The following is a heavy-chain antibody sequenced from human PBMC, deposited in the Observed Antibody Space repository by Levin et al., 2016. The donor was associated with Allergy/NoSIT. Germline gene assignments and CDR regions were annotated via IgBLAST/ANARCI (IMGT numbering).Heavy chain of an antibody. D-gene: IGHD2-2*01. J-gene: IGHJ6*02. V-gene: IGHV4-31*02. CDR3: ARSGCSSTSCYYYYGMDV. CDR2: IYYSGST. Sequence: WIRQPPGKGLEWIGYIYYSGSTYYNPSLKSRVTISVDTSKNQFSLKLSSVTAADTAVYYCARSGCSSTSCYYYYGMDVWGQGTTVTVSS.